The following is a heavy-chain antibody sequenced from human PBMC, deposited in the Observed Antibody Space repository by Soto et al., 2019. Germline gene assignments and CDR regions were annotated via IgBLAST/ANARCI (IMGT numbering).Heavy chain of an antibody. J-gene: IGHJ6*02. CDR3: ARDGSPYYYDSSGYQKEGLCYYYYYGMDV. CDR2: IYYSGST. CDR1: GGSSSSGDYY. D-gene: IGHD3-22*01. Sequence: PSETLSLTCTVSGGSSSSGDYYWIWIRQPPGKVLDWIGYIYYSGSTYYNPSLKSRVTISVDTSKNQFSLKLSSVTAADTAVYYCARDGSPYYYDSSGYQKEGLCYYYYYGMDVWGQGTTVTVSS. V-gene: IGHV4-30-4*01.